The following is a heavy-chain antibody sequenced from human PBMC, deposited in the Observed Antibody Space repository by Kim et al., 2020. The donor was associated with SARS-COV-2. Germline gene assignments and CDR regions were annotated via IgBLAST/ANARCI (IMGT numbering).Heavy chain of an antibody. V-gene: IGHV3-23*01. J-gene: IGHJ1*01. D-gene: IGHD3-22*01. Sequence: YADSVKGRFIISRDNSKNTRHLQMNSLRAEDTAIYYCAKHFGSSGSEFHHWGQGTLVTVSS. CDR3: AKHFGSSGSEFHH.